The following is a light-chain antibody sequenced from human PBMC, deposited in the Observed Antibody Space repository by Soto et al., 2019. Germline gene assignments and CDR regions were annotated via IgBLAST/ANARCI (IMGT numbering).Light chain of an antibody. J-gene: IGKJ5*01. CDR1: QGISSY. CDR2: AAS. V-gene: IGKV1-8*01. CDR3: QHYYSYPFT. Sequence: AIWMTQSPSSLSAFTGDRVTITCRASQGISSYLAWYQQKPGKAPKLLIYAASTLQSGVPSRFSGSGSGTDFTLAISFLQSEDFATYYCQHYYSYPFTFGQGTRLEIK.